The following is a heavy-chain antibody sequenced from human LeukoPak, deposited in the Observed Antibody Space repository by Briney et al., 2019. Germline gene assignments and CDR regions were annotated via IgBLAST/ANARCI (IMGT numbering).Heavy chain of an antibody. Sequence: SETLSLTCTVSGGSISGYYWSWIRQPPGKGLEWIGYIYYTGSTNYNPSLKSRVTISVDTSTNQFSLRLNSVTAADTAVYFCARVDKHCSGEICYSGWFDPWGQGTLVTVSS. CDR3: ARVDKHCSGEICYSGWFDP. CDR2: IYYTGST. CDR1: GGSISGYY. J-gene: IGHJ5*02. V-gene: IGHV4-59*01. D-gene: IGHD2-15*01.